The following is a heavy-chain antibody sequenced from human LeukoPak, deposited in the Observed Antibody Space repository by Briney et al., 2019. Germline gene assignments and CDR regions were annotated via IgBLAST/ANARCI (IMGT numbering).Heavy chain of an antibody. CDR3: ARVVVSSSSDYFDY. D-gene: IGHD6-6*01. J-gene: IGHJ4*02. Sequence: GKSLRLSCAASGFTFSNYAMHWVRQAPGKGLEWVAVTSYDESNNYYADSVKGRFTISRDNSKKTLYLQMNSLRGEDTAVYYCARVVVSSSSDYFDYWGQGTLVIVSS. CDR1: GFTFSNYA. CDR2: TSYDESNN. V-gene: IGHV3-30*04.